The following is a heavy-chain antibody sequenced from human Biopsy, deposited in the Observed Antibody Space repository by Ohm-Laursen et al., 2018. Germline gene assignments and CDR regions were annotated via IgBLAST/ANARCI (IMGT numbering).Heavy chain of an antibody. Sequence: TLSLTCPVSGGSISSGDSYWSWIRQRPGKGLEWIGYIFNSANTYYNPSLKNLITISGDTSKNQFSLKLNSVTAADTAVYYCARGDYFDSNGYFWFDPWGQGTLVTVSS. CDR3: ARGDYFDSNGYFWFDP. CDR2: IFNSANT. D-gene: IGHD3-22*01. CDR1: GGSISSGDSY. V-gene: IGHV4-31*01. J-gene: IGHJ5*02.